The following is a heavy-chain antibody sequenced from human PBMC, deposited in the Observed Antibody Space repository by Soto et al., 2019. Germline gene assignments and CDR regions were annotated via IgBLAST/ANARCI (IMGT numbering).Heavy chain of an antibody. CDR2: ISYDGSNK. J-gene: IGHJ6*02. CDR3: AETHYDFWSGYFI. V-gene: IGHV3-30-3*01. D-gene: IGHD3-3*01. CDR1: GFTFSSYA. Sequence: GSLRLSCAASGFTFSSYAMHWVRQAPGKGLEWVAVISYDGSNKYYADSVKGRFTISRDNSKNTLYLQMNSLRAEDTAVYYCAETHYDFWSGYFIWGQGTTVTVSS.